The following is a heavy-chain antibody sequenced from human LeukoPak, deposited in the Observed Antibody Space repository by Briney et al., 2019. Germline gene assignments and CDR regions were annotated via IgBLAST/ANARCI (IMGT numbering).Heavy chain of an antibody. V-gene: IGHV3-30*04. Sequence: GGSLRLSCAASGFTFSSYAMHWVRQAPGKGLEWVALISYDGSNKYHADSVKGRFTISRDNSKNTLYLQMNSLRPEHTAVYYCAKDDAWLQYGNWGRGTLVTVSS. CDR2: ISYDGSNK. CDR1: GFTFSSYA. CDR3: AKDDAWLQYGN. J-gene: IGHJ4*02. D-gene: IGHD5-24*01.